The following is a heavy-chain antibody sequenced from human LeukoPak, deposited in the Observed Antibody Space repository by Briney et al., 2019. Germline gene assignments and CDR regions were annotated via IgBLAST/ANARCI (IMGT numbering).Heavy chain of an antibody. D-gene: IGHD6-19*01. CDR1: GGTFSSYA. V-gene: IGHV1-69*04. CDR2: IIPILGIT. CDR3: ARGGQQWLSTNYYYYGMDV. J-gene: IGHJ6*02. Sequence: SVKVSCKASGGTFSSYAFSWVRQAPGQGLEWMGRIIPILGITNYAQKFQGRVTITADTSTSTAYMELSSLRSDDTAVYYCARGGQQWLSTNYYYYGMDVWGQGTTVTVSS.